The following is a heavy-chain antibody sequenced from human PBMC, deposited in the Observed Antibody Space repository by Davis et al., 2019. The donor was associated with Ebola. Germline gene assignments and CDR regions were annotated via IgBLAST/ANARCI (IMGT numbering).Heavy chain of an antibody. CDR1: GFTFSSYA. CDR2: ISYDGSNK. D-gene: IGHD1-26*01. Sequence: GESLKISCAASGFTFSSYAMHWVRPAPGKGLEWVAVISYDGSNKYYADSVKGRFTISRDNSKNTLYLQMNSLRAEDTAVYYCAREAGSYYYGMDVWGQGTTVTVSS. V-gene: IGHV3-30-3*01. CDR3: AREAGSYYYGMDV. J-gene: IGHJ6*02.